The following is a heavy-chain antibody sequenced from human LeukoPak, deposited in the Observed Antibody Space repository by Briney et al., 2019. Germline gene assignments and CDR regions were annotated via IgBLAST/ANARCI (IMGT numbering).Heavy chain of an antibody. Sequence: GASVKVSCKASDHTFTTYGITWVRQVPGQGLEWMGWISVYNGDTKYAQKFQGRVTLTTETSTSTFYMELRSLKSDDTAVYYCARDLPAGMAARPPYQLDYWGQGTRVTVSS. CDR1: DHTFTTYG. CDR2: ISVYNGDT. J-gene: IGHJ4*02. D-gene: IGHD6-6*01. CDR3: ARDLPAGMAARPPYQLDY. V-gene: IGHV1-18*01.